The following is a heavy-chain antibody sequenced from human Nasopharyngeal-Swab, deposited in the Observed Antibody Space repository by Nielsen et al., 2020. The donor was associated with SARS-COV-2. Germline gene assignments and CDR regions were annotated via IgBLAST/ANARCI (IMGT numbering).Heavy chain of an antibody. CDR3: ARGGITMVRGDVGFDP. D-gene: IGHD3-10*01. CDR1: GFTFSSYW. J-gene: IGHJ5*02. Sequence: GESLKISCAASGFTFSSYWMHWVRQAPGKGLVWVSRINSDGSSTSYADSVKGRFTISRDNSKNTLYLQMNSLRAEDTAVYYCARGGITMVRGDVGFDPWGQGTLVTVSS. CDR2: INSDGSST. V-gene: IGHV3-74*01.